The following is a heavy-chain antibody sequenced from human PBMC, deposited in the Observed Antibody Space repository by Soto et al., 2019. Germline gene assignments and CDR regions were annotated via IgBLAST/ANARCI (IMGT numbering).Heavy chain of an antibody. V-gene: IGHV4-4*02. CDR3: ARAAKILLVRRSGYSGYDYSYYYYYYMDV. CDR2: IYHSGST. CDR1: SGSISSSNW. D-gene: IGHD5-12*01. J-gene: IGHJ6*03. Sequence: PSETLSLTCAVSSGSISSSNWWSWVRQPPGKGLEWIGEIYHSGSTNYYPSLKSRVTISVDKSKNQFSLRLSSLTAADTAVYYCARAAKILLVRRSGYSGYDYSYYYYYYMDVWGKGTTVTVSS.